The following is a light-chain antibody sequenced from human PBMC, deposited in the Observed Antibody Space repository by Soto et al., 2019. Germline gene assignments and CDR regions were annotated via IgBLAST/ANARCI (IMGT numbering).Light chain of an antibody. CDR2: EVS. V-gene: IGLV2-14*01. J-gene: IGLJ1*01. Sequence: VLTQPASVSGSPGQSITISCTGTSSDVGGYNYVSWYQQHPGKAPKLMIYEVSNRPSGVSNRFSGSKSGNTASLTISGLQAEDEADYYCTSYTSTTTYVFGTGTKVTVL. CDR1: SSDVGGYNY. CDR3: TSYTSTTTYV.